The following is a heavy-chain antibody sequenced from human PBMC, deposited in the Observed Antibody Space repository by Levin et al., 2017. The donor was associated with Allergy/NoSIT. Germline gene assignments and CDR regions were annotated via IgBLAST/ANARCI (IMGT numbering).Heavy chain of an antibody. CDR1: GFTFSDYS. V-gene: IGHV3-21*01. CDR2: LSRSSEHI. Sequence: GGSLRLSCAASGFTFSDYSMNWVRQAPGKGLEWVSSLSRSSEHIYYADSVKGRCTVSRDNAKNSLYLQMNGLRAEDTGVYFCSREEEECSGDSCYSAASCPYWRQGTHVTVSS. CDR3: SREEEECSGDSCYSAASCPY. D-gene: IGHD2-15*01. J-gene: IGHJ1*01.